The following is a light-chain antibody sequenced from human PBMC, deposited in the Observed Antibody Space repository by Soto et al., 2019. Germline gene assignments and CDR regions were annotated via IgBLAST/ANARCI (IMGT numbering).Light chain of an antibody. J-gene: IGLJ1*01. V-gene: IGLV2-11*01. CDR1: SSDVGGYNY. Sequence: QSVLTQPRSVSGSPGQSVTISCTGTSSDVGGYNYVSWYQQHPGKAPKLMIYDVSKRPSGVPDRFSGSKSGNTASLTISGLHAEDEADYYCCSYAGSYTIYVFGTGTKLTVL. CDR3: CSYAGSYTIYV. CDR2: DVS.